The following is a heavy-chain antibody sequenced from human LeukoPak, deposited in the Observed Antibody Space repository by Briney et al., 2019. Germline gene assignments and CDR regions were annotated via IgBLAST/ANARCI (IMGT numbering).Heavy chain of an antibody. Sequence: NSGGSLRLSCAASGFTFSNYSMNWVRQAPGKGREGVSSISSSSRYIYYADSVKGRFTISRDNAKNSLYLQMNSLRAEDTAVYYCARSMAQDVDAFDIWGQGTMVTVSS. CDR2: ISSSSRYI. CDR1: GFTFSNYS. V-gene: IGHV3-21*01. CDR3: ARSMAQDVDAFDI. D-gene: IGHD2-21*01. J-gene: IGHJ3*02.